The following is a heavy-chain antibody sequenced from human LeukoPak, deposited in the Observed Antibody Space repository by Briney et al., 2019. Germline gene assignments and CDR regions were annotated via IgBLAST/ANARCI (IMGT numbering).Heavy chain of an antibody. CDR3: ARGYDSSGYPDAFDI. V-gene: IGHV4-59*01. D-gene: IGHD3-22*01. Sequence: PSETLSLTCTVSGGSISSYYWSWIRQPPGKGLEWIGYIYYSGSTNYNPSLKSRVTISVDTSKNQFSLKLSSVTAADTAVYYCARGYDSSGYPDAFDIWGQGTMVTVSS. CDR1: GGSISSYY. J-gene: IGHJ3*02. CDR2: IYYSGST.